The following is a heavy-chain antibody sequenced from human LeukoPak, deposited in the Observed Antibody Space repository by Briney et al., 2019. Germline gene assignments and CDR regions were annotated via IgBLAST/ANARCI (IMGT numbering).Heavy chain of an antibody. CDR3: ARDLLAARIY. CDR1: GFTFDDYG. Sequence: GGSLRLSCAASGFTFDDYGMSWVRQAPGKGLEWVSGINWNGGSTGYADSVKGRFTISRDNSKNTLYLQMNSLRAEDTAVYYCARDLLAARIYWGQGTLVTVSS. V-gene: IGHV3-20*04. CDR2: INWNGGST. D-gene: IGHD6-6*01. J-gene: IGHJ4*02.